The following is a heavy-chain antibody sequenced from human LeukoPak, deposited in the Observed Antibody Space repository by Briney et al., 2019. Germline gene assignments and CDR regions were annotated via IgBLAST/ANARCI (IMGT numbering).Heavy chain of an antibody. J-gene: IGHJ4*02. V-gene: IGHV1-2*02. Sequence: ASVKVSCKASGYTFTGYYMHWVRQAPGQGLEWMGWINPNSGGTNYAQKFKGRVTMTRDTSISTAYMELSRLRSDDTAVYYCVRGLSGSGSWVDYWGQGTLVTVSS. D-gene: IGHD3-10*01. CDR3: VRGLSGSGSWVDY. CDR1: GYTFTGYY. CDR2: INPNSGGT.